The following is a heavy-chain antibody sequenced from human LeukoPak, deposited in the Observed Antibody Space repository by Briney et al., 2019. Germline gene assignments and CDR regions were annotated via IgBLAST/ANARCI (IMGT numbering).Heavy chain of an antibody. D-gene: IGHD6-13*01. J-gene: IGHJ6*02. CDR1: GFAFSNFA. CDR3: AKDLYSSSWYDYYYYGMDV. V-gene: IGHV3-30-3*01. Sequence: GGSLRLSCAASGFAFSNFAMHWVRQAPGKGLEWVAVISYDGSNKYYADSVKGRFTISRDNAKNTLYLQMNSLRAEDTAVYYCAKDLYSSSWYDYYYYGMDVWGQGTTVTVSS. CDR2: ISYDGSNK.